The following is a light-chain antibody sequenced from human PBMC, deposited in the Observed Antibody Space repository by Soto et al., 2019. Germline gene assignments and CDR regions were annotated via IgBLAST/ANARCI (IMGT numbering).Light chain of an antibody. V-gene: IGLV2-11*01. Sequence: QSALTQPRSVSGSPGQSVTIYCTGTSSDVGAYDYVSWYQQHPGKAPKLMIYDVTKRPSGVPDRFSGSKSGITASLTISGLQAEDEADYFCCSYAGTYTFYVFGSGTKVTVL. CDR1: SSDVGAYDY. CDR2: DVT. CDR3: CSYAGTYTFYV. J-gene: IGLJ1*01.